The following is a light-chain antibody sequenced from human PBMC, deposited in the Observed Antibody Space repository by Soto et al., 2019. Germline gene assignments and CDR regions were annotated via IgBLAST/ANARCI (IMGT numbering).Light chain of an antibody. J-gene: IGKJ1*01. CDR2: GAS. Sequence: EIVLTQSPDTLSLFPGERATLSCRASQSVSSTYLAWYQQKLGQAPRLLIFGASSRATGIPDRFSGSGSGTDFTLTISRLEPEDFAVYYCQQYGSSRWTFGQGTKVYIK. V-gene: IGKV3-20*01. CDR1: QSVSSTY. CDR3: QQYGSSRWT.